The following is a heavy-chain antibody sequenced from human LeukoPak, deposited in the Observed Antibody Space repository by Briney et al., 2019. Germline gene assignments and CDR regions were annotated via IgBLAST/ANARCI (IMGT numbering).Heavy chain of an antibody. J-gene: IGHJ4*02. D-gene: IGHD6-13*01. CDR1: GGSISSYY. Sequence: SETLSLTCTVSGGSISSYYWSWIRQPAGKGLEWIGRIYTSGSTNYNPSLKSRVTMSVDTSKNQFSLKLSSVTAADTAAYYCASLSSSWSTDYWGQGTLVTVSS. CDR3: ASLSSSWSTDY. CDR2: IYTSGST. V-gene: IGHV4-4*07.